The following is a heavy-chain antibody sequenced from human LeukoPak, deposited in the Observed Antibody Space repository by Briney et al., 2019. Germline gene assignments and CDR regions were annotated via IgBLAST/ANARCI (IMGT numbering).Heavy chain of an antibody. CDR3: ARDRRKTVLRGPDY. V-gene: IGHV3-21*04. J-gene: IGHJ4*02. Sequence: PGGSLRLSCAASGFTFSSYTMHWIRQAPGKGLEWVSSISGSNSYIFYADSVKGRFTVSRDNAKDSLYLQMNSLRAEDTAVYYCARDRRKTVLRGPDYWGQGTLVTVSS. CDR2: ISGSNSYI. CDR1: GFTFSSYT. D-gene: IGHD3-10*01.